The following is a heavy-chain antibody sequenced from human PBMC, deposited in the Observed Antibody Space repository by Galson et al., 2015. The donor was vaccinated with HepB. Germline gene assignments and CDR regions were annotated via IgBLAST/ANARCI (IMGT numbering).Heavy chain of an antibody. CDR3: ARADYGSGSYYNGCAFDI. V-gene: IGHV3-74*01. D-gene: IGHD3-10*01. CDR1: GFTFSSYW. Sequence: SLRLSCAASGFTFSSYWMHWVRQAPGKGLVWVSRINSDGSSTSYADSVKGRFTISRDNAKNTLYLQMNSLRAEDTAVYYCARADYGSGSYYNGCAFDIWGQGTMVTVSS. CDR2: INSDGSST. J-gene: IGHJ3*02.